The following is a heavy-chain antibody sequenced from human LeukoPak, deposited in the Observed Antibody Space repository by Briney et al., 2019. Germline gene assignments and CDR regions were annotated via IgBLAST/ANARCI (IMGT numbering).Heavy chain of an antibody. CDR3: ARGASTARGYYYYYMDV. V-gene: IGHV1-8*03. CDR2: MNPNSGNT. D-gene: IGHD5-18*01. J-gene: IGHJ6*03. CDR1: GYTFTSYD. Sequence: ASVKVSCKASGYTFTSYDINWVRQATGQGLEWMGWMNPNSGNTGYAQKFQGRVTITRNTSISTAYMELSSLRSEDTAVYYCARGASTARGYYYYYMDVWGKGTTVTVSS.